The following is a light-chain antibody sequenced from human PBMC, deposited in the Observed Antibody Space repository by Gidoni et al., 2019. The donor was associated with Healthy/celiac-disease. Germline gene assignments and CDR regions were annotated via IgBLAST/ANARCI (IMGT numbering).Light chain of an antibody. CDR2: AAS. Sequence: AVPMTQSPSSFSASTGDRVTITCRASQVISSYLAWYQQKPGKAPKLLIYAASTLQSGVPSRFSGSGSVTYFTLTISCLQSEDFATYYCQQYYSYPPTFGQXTKVEIK. CDR3: QQYYSYPPT. J-gene: IGKJ1*01. CDR1: QVISSY. V-gene: IGKV1-8*01.